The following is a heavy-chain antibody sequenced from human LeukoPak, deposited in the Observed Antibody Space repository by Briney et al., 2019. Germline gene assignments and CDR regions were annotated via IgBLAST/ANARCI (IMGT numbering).Heavy chain of an antibody. Sequence: ASVQVSCKASGYTFTAYGITWLRQAPGQGLEWMGWISGYNANTNYAQKLQGRVTMTTDTSTGTAYMELRSLRSDDTAVYYCARVWELDSSGFFDYWGQGTLVTVSS. CDR2: ISGYNANT. CDR1: GYTFTAYG. CDR3: ARVWELDSSGFFDY. J-gene: IGHJ4*02. V-gene: IGHV1-18*01. D-gene: IGHD3-22*01.